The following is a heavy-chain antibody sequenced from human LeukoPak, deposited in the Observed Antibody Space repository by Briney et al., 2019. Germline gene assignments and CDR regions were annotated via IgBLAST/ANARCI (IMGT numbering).Heavy chain of an antibody. V-gene: IGHV7-4-1*02. J-gene: IGHJ4*02. CDR3: ARGGYPFLSSWYSDY. Sequence: ASVKVSCKASGYTFTSRAMNWVRQAPGQGLEWMGWIHTNTGNPTYAQGFTGRFVFSLDTSVNTAYLQISSLKAEDTAIYYCARGGYPFLSSWYSDYRGQGTLVTVSS. CDR2: IHTNTGNP. CDR1: GYTFTSRA. D-gene: IGHD6-13*01.